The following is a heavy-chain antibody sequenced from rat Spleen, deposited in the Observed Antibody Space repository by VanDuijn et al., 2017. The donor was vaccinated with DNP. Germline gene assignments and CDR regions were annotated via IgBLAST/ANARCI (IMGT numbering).Heavy chain of an antibody. CDR3: AGWFNSGYYFDY. J-gene: IGHJ2*01. Sequence: EVQLVESGGDSVQPGRSLKLSCAASGFIFSDYYMAWVRQAPTKGLEWVAYIRYDGGSTYYGDSVKGRFTISRDNAKTTLYLQMNSLRSEDMATYYCAGWFNSGYYFDYWGQGVMVTVSS. CDR1: GFIFSDYY. V-gene: IGHV5-22*01. D-gene: IGHD4-3*01. CDR2: IRYDGGST.